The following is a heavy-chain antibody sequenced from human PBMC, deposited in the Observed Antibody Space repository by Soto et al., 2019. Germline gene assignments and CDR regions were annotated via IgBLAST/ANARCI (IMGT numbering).Heavy chain of an antibody. Sequence: SVKVSCKASGGTFSSYAISWVRQAPGQGLEWMGGIIPIFGTANYAQKFQGRVTITADESTSTAYMELSSLRSEDTAVYYCASGYHYDSSGYWSGDFYYGMDVWGQGTTVTVSS. CDR1: GGTFSSYA. J-gene: IGHJ6*02. D-gene: IGHD3-22*01. CDR2: IIPIFGTA. V-gene: IGHV1-69*13. CDR3: ASGYHYDSSGYWSGDFYYGMDV.